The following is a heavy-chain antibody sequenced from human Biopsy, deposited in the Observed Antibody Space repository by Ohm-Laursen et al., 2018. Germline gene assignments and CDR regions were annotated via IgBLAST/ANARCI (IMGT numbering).Heavy chain of an antibody. D-gene: IGHD2-2*01. J-gene: IGHJ4*02. V-gene: IGHV3-33*01. CDR2: IYYDGLNK. Sequence: SLRLSCTASGFMFSSYGMHWVRQAPGKGLEWVAVIYYDGLNKEYADSVKGRFTISRDNSKNTLFLRMNSLRAEDTAVYYCARDGTVVVPGAFPLDNRGPGNLVTVSS. CDR1: GFMFSSYG. CDR3: ARDGTVVVPGAFPLDN.